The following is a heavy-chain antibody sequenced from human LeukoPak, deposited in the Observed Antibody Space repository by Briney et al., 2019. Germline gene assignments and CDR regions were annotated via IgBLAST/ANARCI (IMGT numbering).Heavy chain of an antibody. V-gene: IGHV3-73*01. CDR2: IRSKADSYTT. CDR3: RAAADLNDY. J-gene: IGHJ4*02. Sequence: GSLKLSCAASGFTFSGSAMHWVRQASGKGLKWLGRIRSKADSYTTAYAASVKGRFIVSRDDSKNTAYLQMNSLKTEDTAVYYCRAAADLNDYWGQGTLVTVSS. CDR1: GFTFSGSA. D-gene: IGHD6-13*01.